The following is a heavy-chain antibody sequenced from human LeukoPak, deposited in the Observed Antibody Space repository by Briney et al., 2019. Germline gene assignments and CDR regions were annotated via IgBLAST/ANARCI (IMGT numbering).Heavy chain of an antibody. V-gene: IGHV4-34*01. CDR2: INHSGST. J-gene: IGHJ4*02. D-gene: IGHD2-8*01. Sequence: SETLSLTCAVYGGSFSGYYWSWIRQPPGKGLEWIGEINHSGSTNYNPSLKSRVTISVDTSKNQFSLKLSSVTAADTAVYYCARAGYCTNGVCYTETHIDYWGQGTLVTVSS. CDR3: ARAGYCTNGVCYTETHIDY. CDR1: GGSFSGYY.